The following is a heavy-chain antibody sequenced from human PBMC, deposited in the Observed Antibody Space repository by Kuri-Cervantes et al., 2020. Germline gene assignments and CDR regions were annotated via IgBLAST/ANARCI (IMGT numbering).Heavy chain of an antibody. J-gene: IGHJ6*02. Sequence: ASVKVSCKASGYTFTSYYMHWVRQAPGQGLEWMGWINPNSGGTNYEQKLQGRITMTTDTSTSTAYMELRSLRSDDTAVYYCARDSTGYSWDYYYGMDVWGQGTTVTVSS. CDR1: GYTFTSYY. D-gene: IGHD6-13*01. V-gene: IGHV1-2*02. CDR3: ARDSTGYSWDYYYGMDV. CDR2: INPNSGGT.